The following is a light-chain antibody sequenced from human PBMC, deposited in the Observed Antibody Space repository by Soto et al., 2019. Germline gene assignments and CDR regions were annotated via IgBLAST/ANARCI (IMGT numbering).Light chain of an antibody. CDR3: QQYNSHSSYT. Sequence: DIQMTQSPSTLSASVGDRVTITCRASQSISTWLAWYQQKPGKAPKLLIYTASRLESGVPPRFSGSGSGTEFTLTISSLQPDDFATYYCQQYNSHSSYTFGQGTKLEIK. CDR2: TAS. J-gene: IGKJ2*01. V-gene: IGKV1-5*03. CDR1: QSISTW.